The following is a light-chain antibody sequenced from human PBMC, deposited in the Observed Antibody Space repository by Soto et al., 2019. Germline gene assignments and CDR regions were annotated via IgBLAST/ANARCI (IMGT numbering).Light chain of an antibody. CDR1: QSVSNN. V-gene: IGKV3-15*01. CDR2: GAS. J-gene: IGKJ5*01. CDR3: QQYHDWPIA. Sequence: EIVLTQSPATLSVSPGERVTLSCRASQSVSNNLAWYQQKPGQSPRLLIYGASTRATGIPARFSGSGSGTEFTLTVSSLQSEDFVVYYCQQYHDWPIAFGQGTRLDI.